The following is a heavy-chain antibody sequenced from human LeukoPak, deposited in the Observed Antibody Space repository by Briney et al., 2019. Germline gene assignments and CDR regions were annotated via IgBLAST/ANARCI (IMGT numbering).Heavy chain of an antibody. CDR1: GYSFTSYW. Sequence: GESLKISCKGSGYSFTSYWIGWVRQMPGKGLGWMGIIYPGDSDTRYSPSFQGQVTISADKSISTAYLQWSSLKASDTAMYYCASAGGYCSGGSSYDFDYWGQGTLVTVSS. CDR3: ASAGGYCSGGSSYDFDY. D-gene: IGHD2-15*01. J-gene: IGHJ4*02. V-gene: IGHV5-51*01. CDR2: IYPGDSDT.